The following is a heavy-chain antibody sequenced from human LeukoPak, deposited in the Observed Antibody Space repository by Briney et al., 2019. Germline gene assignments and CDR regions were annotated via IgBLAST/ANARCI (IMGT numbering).Heavy chain of an antibody. CDR3: SNGHYGLDV. J-gene: IGHJ6*02. CDR2: VGSKVDNYAT. D-gene: IGHD3/OR15-3a*01. CDR1: GFTFGGAS. V-gene: IGHV3-73*01. Sequence: GGSLRLSCAASGFTFGGASLNWVRQASGEGLEWVGRVGSKVDNYATAYVESVKGRFLISREDSKNTAYLQMNSLKTDDTAVYYCSNGHYGLDVWGQGTTVTVSS.